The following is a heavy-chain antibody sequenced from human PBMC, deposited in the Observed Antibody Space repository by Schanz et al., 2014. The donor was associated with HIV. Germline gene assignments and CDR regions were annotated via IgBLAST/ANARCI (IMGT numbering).Heavy chain of an antibody. CDR1: GGTFSIYA. J-gene: IGHJ6*02. CDR2: IIPIFGTA. V-gene: IGHV1-69*01. CDR3: ARRRSEIVPAAIVLHYYYGFDV. D-gene: IGHD2-2*02. Sequence: QVQLVQSGAEVKKPGSSVKVSCKASGGTFSIYAISWVRQAPGQGLEWMGGIIPIFGTANYAQKFQGRVTIIADESTSTAYMELSSLRSADTAVYYCARRRSEIVPAAIVLHYYYGFDVWGQGTTVTVS.